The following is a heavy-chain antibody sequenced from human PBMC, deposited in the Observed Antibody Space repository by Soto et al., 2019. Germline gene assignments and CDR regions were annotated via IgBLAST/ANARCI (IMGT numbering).Heavy chain of an antibody. CDR1: GGSFSGYY. Sequence: PSETLSLTCAVYGGSFSGYYWSWIRQPPGKGLEWIGEINHSGSTNYNPSLKSRVTISVDTSKNQFSLKLSSVTAADTAVYYCARVDAGYCSGGSCYTFDSWGQGTPVTGSS. V-gene: IGHV4-34*01. CDR3: ARVDAGYCSGGSCYTFDS. CDR2: INHSGST. J-gene: IGHJ4*02. D-gene: IGHD2-15*01.